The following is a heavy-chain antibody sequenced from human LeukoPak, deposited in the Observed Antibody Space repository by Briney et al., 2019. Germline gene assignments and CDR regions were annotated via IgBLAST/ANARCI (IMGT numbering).Heavy chain of an antibody. Sequence: GGSLRLSCAASGFTFDDYGMSWVRQAPGKGLELVSGINWNGGSTGYADSVKGRFTISRDNAKNSLYLQMNSLRAEDTALYYCARASWGGYYKGEIDYWGQGTLVTVSS. CDR1: GFTFDDYG. J-gene: IGHJ4*02. CDR3: ARASWGGYYKGEIDY. D-gene: IGHD3-3*01. CDR2: INWNGGST. V-gene: IGHV3-20*04.